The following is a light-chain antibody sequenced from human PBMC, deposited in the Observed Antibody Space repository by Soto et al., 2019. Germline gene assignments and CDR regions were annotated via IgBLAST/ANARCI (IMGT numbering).Light chain of an antibody. J-gene: IGLJ1*01. CDR3: GSITRSSTSV. CDR1: SSDVGGFEY. CDR2: DVT. Sequence: QSVLSQPASVSGSPGQSITISCTGTSSDVGGFEYVSWYQHQPGKAPKLIIYDVTKRPSGVYNRFSGSKSGNTASLTISGIQAEDEGDYYCGSITRSSTSVFGTGTKVTVL. V-gene: IGLV2-14*01.